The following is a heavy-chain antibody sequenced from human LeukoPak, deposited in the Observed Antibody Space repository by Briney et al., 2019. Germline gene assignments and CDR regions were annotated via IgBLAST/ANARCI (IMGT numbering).Heavy chain of an antibody. V-gene: IGHV1-69*06. CDR2: IIPIFGTA. CDR3: ARSIAVAGDAYFDY. CDR1: GGTFSSYA. Sequence: SVKVSCKASGGTFSSYAISWVRQAPGQGLEWMGGIIPIFGTASYAQKFQGRVTITADKSTSTAYMELSSLRSEDTAVYYCARSIAVAGDAYFDYWGQGTLVTVSS. D-gene: IGHD6-19*01. J-gene: IGHJ4*02.